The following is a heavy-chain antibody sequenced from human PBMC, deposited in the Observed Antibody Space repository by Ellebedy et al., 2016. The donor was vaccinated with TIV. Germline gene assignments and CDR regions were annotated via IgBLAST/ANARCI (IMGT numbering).Heavy chain of an antibody. CDR3: ARYCNSTTCSNWFDP. V-gene: IGHV1-18*04. J-gene: IGHJ5*02. CDR1: GYTFTSYG. CDR2: ISAYNGNT. D-gene: IGHD2-2*01. Sequence: AASVKVSCKTSGYTFTSYGISWVRQAPGQGLEWMGWISAYNGNTNYAQMLQGRVTMTTDTFTGTAYMELRSLRSDDTAVYYCARYCNSTTCSNWFDPWGQGTLVTVSS.